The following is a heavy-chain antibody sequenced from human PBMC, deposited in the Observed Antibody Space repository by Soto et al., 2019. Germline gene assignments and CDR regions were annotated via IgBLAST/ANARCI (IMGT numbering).Heavy chain of an antibody. J-gene: IGHJ5*02. CDR1: GFTFSSYS. Sequence: GSLRLSCAASGFTFSSYSMNWVRQAPGKGLEWVSSISSSSSYIYYADSVKGRFTISRDNAKNSLYLQMNSLRAEDTAVYYCARDSSSSWYWPEDWFDPWGQGTLVTVSS. CDR3: ARDSSSSWYWPEDWFDP. D-gene: IGHD6-13*01. CDR2: ISSSSSYI. V-gene: IGHV3-21*01.